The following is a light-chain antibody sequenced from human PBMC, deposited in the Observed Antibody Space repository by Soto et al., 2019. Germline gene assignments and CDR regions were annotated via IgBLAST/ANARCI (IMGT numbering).Light chain of an antibody. J-gene: IGLJ1*01. CDR2: DDT. CDR3: CLYVGGRTYV. Sequence: QSALTQPASVSGSPGQSITISCTGTVGLVSWYQQHPGKVPKLIIYDDTKRPSGVSSRFSGSKSGNTASLTISGLQTEDEADSYCCLYVGGRTYVFGTGTKVTVL. CDR1: VGL. V-gene: IGLV2-23*01.